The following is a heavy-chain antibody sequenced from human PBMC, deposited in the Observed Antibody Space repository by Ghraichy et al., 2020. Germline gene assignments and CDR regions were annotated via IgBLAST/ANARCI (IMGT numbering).Heavy chain of an antibody. CDR2: IYYSGST. CDR3: ARGYSSGWAQGDWFDP. Sequence: SETLSLTCTVSGGSISSYYWSWIRQPPGKGLEWIGYIYYSGSTNYNPSLKSRVTISVDTSKNQFSLKLSSVTAADTAVYYCARGYSSGWAQGDWFDPWGQGTLVTVSS. J-gene: IGHJ5*02. D-gene: IGHD6-19*01. CDR1: GGSISSYY. V-gene: IGHV4-59*01.